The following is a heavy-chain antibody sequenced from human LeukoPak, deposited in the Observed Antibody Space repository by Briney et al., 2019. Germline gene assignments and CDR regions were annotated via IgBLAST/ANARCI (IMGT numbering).Heavy chain of an antibody. J-gene: IGHJ4*02. D-gene: IGHD3-16*02. V-gene: IGHV4-34*01. CDR2: INHSGST. CDR1: GGSFSGYY. CDR3: ARRKANYDYVWGSYRYPFYFDY. Sequence: SETLSLTCAVYGGSFSGYYWSWIRQPPGKGLEWIGEINHSGSTNYNPSLKSRVTISVDTSKNQFSLKLSSVTAADTAVYYCARRKANYDYVWGSYRYPFYFDYWGQGTVVTVSS.